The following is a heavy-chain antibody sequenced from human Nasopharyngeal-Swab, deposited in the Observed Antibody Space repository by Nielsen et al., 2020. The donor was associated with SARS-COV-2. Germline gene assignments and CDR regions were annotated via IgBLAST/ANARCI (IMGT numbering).Heavy chain of an antibody. V-gene: IGHV3-21*01. CDR2: ISSSSSYI. J-gene: IGHJ6*02. Sequence: GGSLRLSCAASGFTFSSYNMNWVRQAPGKGLEWVSSISSSSSYIYYADSVKGRFTISRDNAKNSLYLQMNSLRAEDTAVYYCAKDFNVDTAMVTYYYGMDVWGQGTTVTVSS. D-gene: IGHD5-18*01. CDR3: AKDFNVDTAMVTYYYGMDV. CDR1: GFTFSSYN.